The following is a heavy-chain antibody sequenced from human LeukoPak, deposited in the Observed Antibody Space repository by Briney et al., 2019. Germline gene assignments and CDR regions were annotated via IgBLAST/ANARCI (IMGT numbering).Heavy chain of an antibody. J-gene: IGHJ4*02. CDR3: ARAPDKYYDFWSGPTTNREFDY. CDR1: GYTFTGYY. Sequence: GASVKVSCKASGYTFTGYYMHWVRQAPGQGLEWMGWINPNSGGTNYAQKFQGRVTMTRDTSISTAYMELSRLRSDDTAVYYCARAPDKYYDFWSGPTTNREFDYWGQGTLVTVSS. D-gene: IGHD3-3*01. V-gene: IGHV1-2*02. CDR2: INPNSGGT.